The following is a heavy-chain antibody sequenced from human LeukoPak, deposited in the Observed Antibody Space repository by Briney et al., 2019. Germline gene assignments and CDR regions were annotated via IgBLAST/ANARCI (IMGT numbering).Heavy chain of an antibody. CDR3: ARDRSIAAAGTVIPRFYFDY. D-gene: IGHD6-13*01. J-gene: IGHJ4*02. CDR1: GYTFTSYY. V-gene: IGHV1-46*01. CDR2: INPSGGST. Sequence: ASVKVSCKASGYTFTSYYMHWVRQAPGQGLEWMGIINPSGGSTSYAQKFQGRATMTRDTSTSTVYMELSSLRSEDTAVYYCARDRSIAAAGTVIPRFYFDYWGQGTLVTVSS.